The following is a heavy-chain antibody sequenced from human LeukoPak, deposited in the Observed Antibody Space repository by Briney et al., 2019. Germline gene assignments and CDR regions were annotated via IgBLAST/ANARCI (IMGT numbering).Heavy chain of an antibody. CDR3: ARRHHFGFLDS. CDR2: IKQDGSEK. V-gene: IGHV3-7*04. D-gene: IGHD3-10*01. CDR1: GFPFSSYT. J-gene: IGHJ4*02. Sequence: GGSLRLSCEASGFPFSSYTMTWVRQAPGKGLEWVANIKQDGSEKYYVDSVKGRFTISRDNAKNSVYLQMNSLRAEDTAVYYCARRHHFGFLDSWGQGTLVTVSS.